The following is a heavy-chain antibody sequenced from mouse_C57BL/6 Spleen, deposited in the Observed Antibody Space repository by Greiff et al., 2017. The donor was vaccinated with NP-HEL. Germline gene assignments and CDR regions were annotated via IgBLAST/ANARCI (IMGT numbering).Heavy chain of an antibody. V-gene: IGHV1-18*01. Sequence: EVQLQQSGPELVKPGASVKIPCKASGYTFTDYNMDWVKQSHGKSLEWIGDINPNNGGTIYNQKFKGTATLTVDTSSSTAYMELRSLTSEDTAVYYCARRLGYGSSYPYYFDYWGQGTTLTVSS. CDR3: ARRLGYGSSYPYYFDY. CDR1: GYTFTDYN. CDR2: INPNNGGT. J-gene: IGHJ2*01. D-gene: IGHD1-1*01.